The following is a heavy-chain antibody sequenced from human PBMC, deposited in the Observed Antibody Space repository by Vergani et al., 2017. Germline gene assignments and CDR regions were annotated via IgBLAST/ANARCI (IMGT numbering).Heavy chain of an antibody. CDR1: GFTVSSNY. CDR2: IYSGGST. D-gene: IGHD1-26*01. CDR3: AREENDGSYFRDY. Sequence: EVQLVESGGGLVQPGGSLRLSCAASGFTVSSNYMSWVRQAPGKGLEWVSVIYSGGSTYYADSVKGRFTISRDNSKKTLYLQMNSLRAEDTAVYYCAREENDGSYFRDYWGQGTLVTVSS. V-gene: IGHV3-53*01. J-gene: IGHJ4*02.